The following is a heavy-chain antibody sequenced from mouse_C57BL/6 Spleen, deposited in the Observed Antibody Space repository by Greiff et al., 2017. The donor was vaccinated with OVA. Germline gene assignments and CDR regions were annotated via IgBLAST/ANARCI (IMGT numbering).Heavy chain of an antibody. V-gene: IGHV1-69*01. Sequence: QVQLKQPGAELVMPGASVKLSCKASGYTFTSYWMHWVKQRPGQGLEWIGEIDPSDSYTNYNQKFKGKSTLTVDKSSSTAYMQLSSLTSEDSAVYYCARSFDGYDFAYWGQGTLVTVSA. CDR2: IDPSDSYT. CDR3: ARSFDGYDFAY. CDR1: GYTFTSYW. J-gene: IGHJ3*01. D-gene: IGHD2-2*01.